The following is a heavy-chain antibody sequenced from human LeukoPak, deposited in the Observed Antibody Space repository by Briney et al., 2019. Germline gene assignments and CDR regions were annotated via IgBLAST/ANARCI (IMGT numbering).Heavy chain of an antibody. CDR2: IYNSGST. V-gene: IGHV4-34*01. CDR1: GGVIRTYY. CDR3: VRAYDY. J-gene: IGHJ4*02. Sequence: SETLSLTCTVSGGVIRTYYWSWIRRPPGKGLEWIGEIYNSGSTIYNPSLKSRVTISVDTSKNQLSLNLNSVTAADTAVYYCVRAYDYWGQGTLVTVSS.